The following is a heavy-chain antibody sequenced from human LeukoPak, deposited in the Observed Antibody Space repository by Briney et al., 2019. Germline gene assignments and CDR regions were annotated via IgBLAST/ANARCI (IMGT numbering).Heavy chain of an antibody. CDR3: ARGRSGYYDNSGYPVY. J-gene: IGHJ4*02. CDR2: MNPNSGNT. D-gene: IGHD3-22*01. V-gene: IGHV1-8*01. Sequence: ALVKVSCKASGYTFTRYDINWVRQATGQGLEWMGWMNPNSGNTGYAQKFPRRVTMTRNTSISTAYMELSSLRSEDTAVYYCARGRSGYYDNSGYPVYWGEGTLVTVSS. CDR1: GYTFTRYD.